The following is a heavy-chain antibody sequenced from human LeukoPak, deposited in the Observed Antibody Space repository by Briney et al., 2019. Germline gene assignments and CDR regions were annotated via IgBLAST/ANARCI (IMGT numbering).Heavy chain of an antibody. D-gene: IGHD3-3*01. CDR2: ISSSSSYI. Sequence: GGSLRPSCAASGFTFSSYSMNWVGQAPGKGLEWVSSISSSSSYIYYADSVKGRFTISRDNAKNSLYLQMNSLRAEDTAVYYCARPITIFGVVGDDYWGQGTLVTVSS. V-gene: IGHV3-21*01. CDR3: ARPITIFGVVGDDY. J-gene: IGHJ4*02. CDR1: GFTFSSYS.